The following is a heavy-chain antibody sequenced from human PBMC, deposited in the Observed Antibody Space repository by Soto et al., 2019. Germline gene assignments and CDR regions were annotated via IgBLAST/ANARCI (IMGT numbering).Heavy chain of an antibody. V-gene: IGHV4-38-2*01. CDR1: GYSISSGYY. CDR2: IYHSGST. Sequence: PSETLSLTCAVSGYSISSGYYWGWIRQPPGKGLEWIGSIYHSGSTYYNPSLKSRVTISVDTSKNQFSLKLSSVTAADTAVYYCAKCRDGYNHYFDYWGQGTLVTVS. D-gene: IGHD5-12*01. J-gene: IGHJ4*02. CDR3: AKCRDGYNHYFDY.